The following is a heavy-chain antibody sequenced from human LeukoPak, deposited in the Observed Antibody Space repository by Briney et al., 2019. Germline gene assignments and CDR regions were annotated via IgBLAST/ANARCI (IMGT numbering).Heavy chain of an antibody. CDR2: ISAYNSNT. J-gene: IGHJ4*02. Sequence: ASVKVSCKASGYTFTSYGISWVRQAPGQGLEWMGWISAYNSNTNYAQKLQGRVTMTTDTSTSTAYMELRSLRSDDTAVYYCARDSTYYYDSSGYLLFYYFDYWGQGTLVTVSS. CDR1: GYTFTSYG. CDR3: ARDSTYYYDSSGYLLFYYFDY. D-gene: IGHD3-22*01. V-gene: IGHV1-18*01.